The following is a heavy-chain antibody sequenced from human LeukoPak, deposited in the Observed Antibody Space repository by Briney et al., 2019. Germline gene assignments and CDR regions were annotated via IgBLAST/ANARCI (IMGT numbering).Heavy chain of an antibody. J-gene: IGHJ4*02. CDR1: GFTFSSYS. CDR3: ARDASSGWYGGPLYYFDY. Sequence: GSLRLSCAASGFTFSSYSMNWVRQPPGKGLEWIGEINYGGSTNYNPSLKSRVTISIDTSKNQFSLKLSSVTAADTAVYYCARDASSGWYGGPLYYFDYWGQGTLVTVSS. D-gene: IGHD6-19*01. CDR2: INYGGST. V-gene: IGHV4-34*01.